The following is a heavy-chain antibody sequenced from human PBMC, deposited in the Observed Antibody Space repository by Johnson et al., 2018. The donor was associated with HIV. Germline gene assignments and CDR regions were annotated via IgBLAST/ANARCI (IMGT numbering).Heavy chain of an antibody. CDR1: KFTFSSYA. V-gene: IGHV3-30*04. D-gene: IGHD5-12*01. Sequence: QVQLVESGGGVVQPGRSLRLSCAASKFTFSSYAMHWVRQAPGKGLEWVSFISYDGNNKYYRDSVKGRFTLSRDNPKKTLYLQMNSLRAEETAVYYCAKERWLRLPGAEVFCDVWGQGTMVTVSS. CDR3: AKERWLRLPGAEVFCDV. CDR2: ISYDGNNK. J-gene: IGHJ3*01.